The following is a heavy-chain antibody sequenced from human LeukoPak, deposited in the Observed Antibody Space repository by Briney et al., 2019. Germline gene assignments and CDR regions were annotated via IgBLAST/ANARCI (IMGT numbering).Heavy chain of an antibody. V-gene: IGHV3-11*01. J-gene: IGHJ3*02. Sequence: RGSLRLSCAASGFTFSDYYMSWIRQAPGKGLEWVSYISSNGSTRYYADSVKGRFTISRDNSKNSLYLQMNSLRAEDTAVYYCARVGATPGGAFDIWGQGKMVTVSS. CDR3: ARVGATPGGAFDI. CDR2: ISSNGSTR. CDR1: GFTFSDYY. D-gene: IGHD1-26*01.